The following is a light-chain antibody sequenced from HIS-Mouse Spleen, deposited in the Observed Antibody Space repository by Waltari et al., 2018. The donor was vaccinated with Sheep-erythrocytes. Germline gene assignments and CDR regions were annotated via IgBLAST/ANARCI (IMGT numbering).Light chain of an antibody. CDR3: SSYTSSSTLFYV. Sequence: SALTQPASVSGSPGQSITISCTGTSSDVGGYNYVSWYQQHPGKAPKLMIYDVSNRPSGLSNRFSGSKSGNTASLTISGLQAEDEADYYCSSYTSSSTLFYVFGTGTKVTVL. CDR1: SSDVGGYNY. J-gene: IGLJ1*01. CDR2: DVS. V-gene: IGLV2-14*03.